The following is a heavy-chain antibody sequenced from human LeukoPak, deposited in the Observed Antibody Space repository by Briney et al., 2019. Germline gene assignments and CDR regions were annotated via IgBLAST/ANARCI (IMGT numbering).Heavy chain of an antibody. CDR3: ARDRYSSSWYTHVTYFDY. Sequence: KTGGSLRLSCAASGFTFSDYYMSWIRQAPGKGLEWVSYISSSGSTIYYADSVKGRFTISRDNAKNSLYLQMNSLRAEDTAVYYCARDRYSSSWYTHVTYFDYWGQGTLVTVSS. D-gene: IGHD6-13*01. V-gene: IGHV3-11*01. CDR1: GFTFSDYY. J-gene: IGHJ4*02. CDR2: ISSSGSTI.